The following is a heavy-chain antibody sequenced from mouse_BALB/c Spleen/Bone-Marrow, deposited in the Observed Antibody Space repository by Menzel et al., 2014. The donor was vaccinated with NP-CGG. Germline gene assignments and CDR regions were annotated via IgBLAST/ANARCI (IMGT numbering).Heavy chain of an antibody. CDR1: GFTFSSYT. V-gene: IGHV5-12-2*01. Sequence: EVKLMESGGGLVQPGGSLKLSCAASGFTFSSYTMSWVRQTPEKRLVWVAYISNGGGSIYYPDTVKGRFTISRDNDKNTLYLQMSSLKSEDTATYYCASHYYDSSPFAYWGQGTLVTVSA. CDR3: ASHYYDSSPFAY. J-gene: IGHJ3*01. CDR2: ISNGGGSI. D-gene: IGHD1-1*01.